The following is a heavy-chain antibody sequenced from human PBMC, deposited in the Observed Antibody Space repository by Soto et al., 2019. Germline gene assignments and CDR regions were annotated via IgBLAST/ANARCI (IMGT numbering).Heavy chain of an antibody. V-gene: IGHV3-66*01. CDR1: GLTVSSEN. D-gene: IGHD5-12*01. Sequence: EVQLVESGGGLVHPGGSLRLSCAASGLTVSSENMNWVRQAPGEGLEWVSVIYSGGSTFYADSVKGRFTISRDISKNTLELQRNSLRAEDAAIYYCVRERIVATITETFDIWGQGTMVTVSS. CDR3: VRERIVATITETFDI. CDR2: IYSGGST. J-gene: IGHJ3*02.